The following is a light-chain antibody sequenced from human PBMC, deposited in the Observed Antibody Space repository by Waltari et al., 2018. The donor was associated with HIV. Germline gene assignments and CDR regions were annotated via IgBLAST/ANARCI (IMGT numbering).Light chain of an antibody. V-gene: IGLV3-9*01. CDR1: NIGSKN. Sequence: ELTQPLSVSVALGQTARITCGGNNIGSKNVHWYQQKPGQAPVLVIYRDSNRPSGIPERFSGSNSGNTATLTISRAQAGDEADYYCQVWDSSTVVFGGGTKLTVL. J-gene: IGLJ2*01. CDR2: RDS. CDR3: QVWDSSTVV.